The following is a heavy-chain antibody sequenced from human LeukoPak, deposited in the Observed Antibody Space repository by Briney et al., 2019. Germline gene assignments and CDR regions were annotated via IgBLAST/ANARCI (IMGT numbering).Heavy chain of an antibody. D-gene: IGHD6-13*01. J-gene: IGHJ4*02. V-gene: IGHV3-33*01. CDR3: ARDPLAGSWYYFDY. CDR2: IWYDGSNK. CDR1: GFTFSSYG. Sequence: GGSLRLSCAASGFTFSSYGMHWVRQAPGKGLEWVAVIWYDGSNKYYADSVKGRFTISRGNSKNTLYLQMNSLRAEDTAVYYCARDPLAGSWYYFDYWGQGTLVTVSS.